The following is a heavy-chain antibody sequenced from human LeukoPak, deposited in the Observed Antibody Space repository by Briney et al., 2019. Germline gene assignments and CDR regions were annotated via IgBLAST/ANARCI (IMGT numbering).Heavy chain of an antibody. V-gene: IGHV3-23*01. D-gene: IGHD3-10*01. CDR3: AKNYASGRGVPYAMDV. J-gene: IGHJ6*02. Sequence: GGSLRLSCAASGFTFSDYYMSWIRQAPGKGLEWVSAISGISGSTTIYADSVKGRFAVSRDNSRNTLFLQMNSLRAEDTAVYYCAKNYASGRGVPYAMDVWGQGTTVTVAS. CDR1: GFTFSDYY. CDR2: ISGISGSTT.